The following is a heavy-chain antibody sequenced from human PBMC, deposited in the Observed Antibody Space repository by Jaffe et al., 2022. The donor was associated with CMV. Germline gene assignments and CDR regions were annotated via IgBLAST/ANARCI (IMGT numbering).Heavy chain of an antibody. CDR3: ARAGLSNYYYMDV. Sequence: QVQLVQSGAELKKPGASVKVSCKASGYNFTTYGISWVRQAPGQGLEWMGWISVFNGNTKYIEKVQGRVTLTTNTSTSTAYLELRSLRSDDTAMYYCARAGLSNYYYMDVWGKGTTVTVSS. J-gene: IGHJ6*03. V-gene: IGHV1-18*04. CDR2: ISVFNGNT. CDR1: GYNFTTYG.